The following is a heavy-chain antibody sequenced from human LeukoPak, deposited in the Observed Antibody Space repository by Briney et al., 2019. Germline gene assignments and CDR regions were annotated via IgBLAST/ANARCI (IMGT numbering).Heavy chain of an antibody. Sequence: TGGSLRLSCAASGFTFSSYAMSWVRQARGKGLEWVSAISGSGGSTYYADSVKGRFTISRDNSKNTLYLQMNSLRAEDTAVYYCARRGGSPYYFDYWGQGTLVTVSS. J-gene: IGHJ4*02. V-gene: IGHV3-23*01. D-gene: IGHD3-10*01. CDR2: ISGSGGST. CDR3: ARRGGSPYYFDY. CDR1: GFTFSSYA.